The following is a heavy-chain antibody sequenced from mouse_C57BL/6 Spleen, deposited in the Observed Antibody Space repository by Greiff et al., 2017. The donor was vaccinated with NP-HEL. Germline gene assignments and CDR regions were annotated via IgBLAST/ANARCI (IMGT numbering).Heavy chain of an antibody. CDR1: GFTFSDYY. D-gene: IGHD2-4*01. J-gene: IGHJ2*01. V-gene: IGHV5-12*01. CDR2: ISNGGGST. CDR3: ARQRGDYGGGYFDY. Sequence: EVKLVESGGGLVQPGGSLKLSCAASGFTFSDYYMYWVRQTPEKRLEWVAYISNGGGSTYYPDTVKGRFTISRDNAKNTLYLQMSRLKSEDTAMYYFARQRGDYGGGYFDYWGQGTTLTVSS.